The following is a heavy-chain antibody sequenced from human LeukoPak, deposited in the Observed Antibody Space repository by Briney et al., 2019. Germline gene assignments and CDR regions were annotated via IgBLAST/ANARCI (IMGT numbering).Heavy chain of an antibody. D-gene: IGHD6-6*01. CDR2: IIPILGIA. V-gene: IGHV1-69*04. Sequence: SVKVSCKASGGTFSSYAISWVRQAPGQGLEWMGRIIPILGIANYAQKFQGRVTITADKSTSTAYMELSSLRSEDTAVYYCARAGIAARLNWFDPWGQGTLVTVSS. CDR1: GGTFSSYA. J-gene: IGHJ5*02. CDR3: ARAGIAARLNWFDP.